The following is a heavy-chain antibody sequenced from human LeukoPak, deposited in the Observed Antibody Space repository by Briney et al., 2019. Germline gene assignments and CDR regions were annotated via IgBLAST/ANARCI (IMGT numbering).Heavy chain of an antibody. D-gene: IGHD3-22*01. CDR1: GYTFSDYY. J-gene: IGHJ4*02. Sequence: GASVKVSCKTSGYTFSDYYIHWMRQAPGQGLEWMGWINPNSGGTNYAQKFQGRVTMTRDTSINTAYMELSRLRSDDTAVYYCARVNYDSSGYSVTLFDSWGQGTLVTVSS. V-gene: IGHV1-2*02. CDR2: INPNSGGT. CDR3: ARVNYDSSGYSVTLFDS.